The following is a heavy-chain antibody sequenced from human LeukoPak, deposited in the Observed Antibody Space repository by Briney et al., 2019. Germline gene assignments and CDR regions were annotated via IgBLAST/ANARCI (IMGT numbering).Heavy chain of an antibody. CDR3: ATRALRLGELSPLDY. V-gene: IGHV1-2*02. J-gene: IGHJ4*02. Sequence: ASVKVSCKASGCTFTGYYMHWVRQAPGQGLEWMGWINPNSGGTNYAQKFQGRVTMTRDTSISTAYMELSRLRSDDTAVYYCATRALRLGELSPLDYWGQGTLVTVSS. D-gene: IGHD3-16*02. CDR2: INPNSGGT. CDR1: GCTFTGYY.